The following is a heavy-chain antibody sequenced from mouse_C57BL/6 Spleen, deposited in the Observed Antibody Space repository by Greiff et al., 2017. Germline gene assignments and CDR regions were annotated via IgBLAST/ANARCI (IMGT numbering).Heavy chain of an antibody. CDR1: GYTFTSYW. CDR3: ARKDYGSRDYAMDY. V-gene: IGHV1-64*01. J-gene: IGHJ4*01. D-gene: IGHD1-1*01. Sequence: VQLQQPGAELVKPGASVKLSCKASGYTFTSYWMHWVKQRPGQGLEWIGMIHPNSGGTNYNEKFKSKATLTVDKSSSTAYMQLSSLTSEDSAVYYCARKDYGSRDYAMDYWGQGTSVTVSS. CDR2: IHPNSGGT.